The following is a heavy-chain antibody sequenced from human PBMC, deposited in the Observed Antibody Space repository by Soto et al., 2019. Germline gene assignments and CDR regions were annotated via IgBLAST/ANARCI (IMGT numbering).Heavy chain of an antibody. V-gene: IGHV4-34*01. D-gene: IGHD2-21*01. Sequence: TSETLSLTCAVYGGSFSGYYWIWIRQPPGKGLEWIGEINHSGSTNYNPSLKSRVTISVDTSKNQFSLKLSSVTAADTAVYYCARRGGLSYPNYWGQGTRVTVSS. CDR1: GGSFSGYY. CDR3: ARRGGLSYPNY. CDR2: INHSGST. J-gene: IGHJ4*02.